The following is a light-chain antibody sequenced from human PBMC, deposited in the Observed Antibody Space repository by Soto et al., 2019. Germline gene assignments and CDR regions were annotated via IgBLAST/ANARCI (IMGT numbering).Light chain of an antibody. J-gene: IGLJ3*02. V-gene: IGLV3-9*01. CDR1: NIGSKN. Sequence: SYELTQPLSVSVALGQTARITCGGNNIGSKNVHWYQQKPGQAPVLVIYRDSNRLSGIPERFSGSNSRNTPTLTISRAQAGDEADYYCQLWDSIPARVFGGGTNVTVL. CDR3: QLWDSIPARV. CDR2: RDS.